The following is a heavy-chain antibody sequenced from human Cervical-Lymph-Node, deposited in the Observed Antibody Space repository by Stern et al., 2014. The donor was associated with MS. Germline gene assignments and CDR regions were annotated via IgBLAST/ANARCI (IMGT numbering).Heavy chain of an antibody. CDR3: ARYYYYYGIDV. CDR1: GGSISSYY. CDR2: VYYSGSA. Sequence: DQLVESGPGLVKPSETLSLTCTVSGGSISSYYWSWIRQPPGKGLEWIGYVYYSGSADYNPSLESRVTISVDTSKNQFSLRLSSVTAADTAVYYCARYYYYYGIDVWGQGTTVTVSS. J-gene: IGHJ6*02. V-gene: IGHV4-59*01.